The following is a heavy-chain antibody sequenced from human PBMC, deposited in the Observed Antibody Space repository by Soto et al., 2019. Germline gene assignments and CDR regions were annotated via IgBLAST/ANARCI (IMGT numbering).Heavy chain of an antibody. J-gene: IGHJ6*02. Sequence: ALVKVSCKASGGTFSSYAISWVRQAPGQGLEWMGGIIPIFGTANYAQKFQGRVTITADESTSTAYMELSSLRSEDTAVYYCAREGYCSGGSCYPPYYYYGMDVWGQGTTVTVSS. D-gene: IGHD2-15*01. CDR3: AREGYCSGGSCYPPYYYYGMDV. CDR1: GGTFSSYA. CDR2: IIPIFGTA. V-gene: IGHV1-69*13.